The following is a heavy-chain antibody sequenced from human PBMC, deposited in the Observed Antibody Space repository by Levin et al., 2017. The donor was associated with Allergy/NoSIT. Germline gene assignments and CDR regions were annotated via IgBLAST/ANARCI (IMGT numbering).Heavy chain of an antibody. V-gene: IGHV1-69*13. J-gene: IGHJ3*02. CDR3: SMEANIVVIPAAGVASEI. D-gene: IGHD2-2*01. CDR1: GGTFSSHA. CDR2: IRPIFGTA. Sequence: SVKVSCKASGGTFSSHAINWVRQAPGQGLEWMGGIRPIFGTADYAQKFQGRVTITADESTSTAYMELSSLRSEDTAVYYCSMEANIVVIPAAGVASEIWGQGTLVTVSS.